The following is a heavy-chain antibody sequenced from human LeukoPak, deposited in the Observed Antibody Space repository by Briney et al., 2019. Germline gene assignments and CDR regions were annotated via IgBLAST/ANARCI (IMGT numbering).Heavy chain of an antibody. CDR1: GFTVSSNY. J-gene: IGHJ2*01. V-gene: IGHV3-53*01. CDR3: ARAGVEALGYFDL. CDR2: IYSGGTT. Sequence: GGSLRLSCATSGFTVSSNYMSWVRQAPGRGLEWVSVIYSGGTTYYADSVKGRFTVSRDSSKNTLYLQMNSLRAEDTAVYYCARAGVEALGYFDLWGRGTLVTVSS. D-gene: IGHD7-27*01.